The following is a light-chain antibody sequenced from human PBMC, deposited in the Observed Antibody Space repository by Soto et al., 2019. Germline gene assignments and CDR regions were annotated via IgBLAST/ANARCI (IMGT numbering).Light chain of an antibody. CDR3: QQRSTSPIP. J-gene: IGKJ5*01. CDR1: QSVSSY. CDR2: DAS. V-gene: IGKV3-11*01. Sequence: EIVLTQSPATLSLSPGERATLSCRASQSVSSYLAWYQQKPGQAPRLLIYDASNRATGIPARFSGSGSGTDFAITLPSLLPEEFAVYYCQQRSTSPIPLGLGTRLEI.